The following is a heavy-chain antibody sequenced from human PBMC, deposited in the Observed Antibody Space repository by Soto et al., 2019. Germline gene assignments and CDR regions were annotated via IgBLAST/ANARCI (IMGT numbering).Heavy chain of an antibody. CDR3: VRDFPAVAGYYYYYGMDV. Sequence: QVQLVESGGGVVQPGRSLRLSCAASGFTFSSYAMHWVRQAPGKGLEWVAVISYDGSNKYYADSVKGRFTISRDNSKNTLYLQMNSRRAEDTAVYYCVRDFPAVAGYYYYYGMDVWGQGTTVTVSS. V-gene: IGHV3-30-3*01. D-gene: IGHD6-19*01. CDR1: GFTFSSYA. CDR2: ISYDGSNK. J-gene: IGHJ6*02.